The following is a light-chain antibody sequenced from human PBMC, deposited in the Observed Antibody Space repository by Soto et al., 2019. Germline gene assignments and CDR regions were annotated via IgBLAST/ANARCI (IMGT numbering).Light chain of an antibody. CDR3: QQYDNSPWT. Sequence: EIVLTQSPGTLSLSPGEGATLSCRASQSVSSSYFAWYQQKPGQAPRLLIYGASTRATGIPDRFSGSGCGTDFTLTISRLEPEDFAVYYCQQYDNSPWTFGQGTKVEIK. CDR2: GAS. CDR1: QSVSSSY. V-gene: IGKV3-20*01. J-gene: IGKJ1*01.